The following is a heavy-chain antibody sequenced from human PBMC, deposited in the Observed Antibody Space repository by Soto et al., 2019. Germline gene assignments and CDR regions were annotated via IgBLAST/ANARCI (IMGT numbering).Heavy chain of an antibody. V-gene: IGHV3-74*01. D-gene: IGHD6-19*01. J-gene: IGHJ3*01. CDR1: GFTFSTYW. CDR2: LNGDASTA. CDR3: AVMSSRSDVLDV. Sequence: QPGGSLRLSCSASGFTFSTYWMEWVRQAPGKGLLWVSSLNGDASTANYADSVKGRFTISRDNAKNTLYLQMNSLRAEDTAMYYCAVMSSRSDVLDVWGQGTMVTVSS.